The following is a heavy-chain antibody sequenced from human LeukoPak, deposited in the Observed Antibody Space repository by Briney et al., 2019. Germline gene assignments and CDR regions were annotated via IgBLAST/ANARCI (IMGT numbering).Heavy chain of an antibody. J-gene: IGHJ4*02. D-gene: IGHD1-26*01. CDR3: ARGPALYKWELQDNDY. V-gene: IGHV1-2*02. Sequence: ASVNVSCKASGYTFTGYYMHWVRQAPGQGLEWMGWINPNSGGTNYAQKFQGRVTMTRDTSISTGYMELSRLRSDDTAVYYCARGPALYKWELQDNDYWGQGTLVTVSS. CDR1: GYTFTGYY. CDR2: INPNSGGT.